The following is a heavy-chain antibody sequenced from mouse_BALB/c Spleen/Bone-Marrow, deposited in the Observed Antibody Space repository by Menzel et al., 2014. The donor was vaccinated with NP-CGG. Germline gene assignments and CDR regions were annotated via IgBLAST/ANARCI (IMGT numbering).Heavy chain of an antibody. V-gene: IGHV1-55*01. CDR3: TPRLRY. CDR2: IYPGSGST. J-gene: IGHJ2*01. D-gene: IGHD1-2*01. Sequence: QRPGQGLEWIGNIYPGSGSTNYDEKFKSKATLTVDTSSSTAYMQLSSLTSEDSAVYYCTPRLRYWGQGTTLTVSS.